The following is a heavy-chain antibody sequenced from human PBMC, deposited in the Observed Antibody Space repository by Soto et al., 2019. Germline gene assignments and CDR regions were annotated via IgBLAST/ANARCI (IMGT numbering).Heavy chain of an antibody. V-gene: IGHV4-39*07. Sequence: TSETLSLTCTVSGGSISSSNSYWGWIRQPPGKGLEWIGEINHSGSTNYNPSLKSRVTISVDTSKNQFSLKLSSVTAADTAVYYCARVASVKWAYYYYGMDVWGQGTTVTVSS. CDR1: GGSISSSNSY. D-gene: IGHD1-26*01. J-gene: IGHJ6*02. CDR3: ARVASVKWAYYYYGMDV. CDR2: INHSGST.